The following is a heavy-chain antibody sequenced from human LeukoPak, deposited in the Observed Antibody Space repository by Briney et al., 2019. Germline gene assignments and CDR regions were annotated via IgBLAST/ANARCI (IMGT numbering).Heavy chain of an antibody. CDR1: GGTFSSYA. D-gene: IGHD3-22*01. V-gene: IGHV1-69*04. CDR2: IIPILGIA. J-gene: IGHJ4*02. CDR3: ASSVQDPYYYDSTGLDY. Sequence: GSSVTVSCKASGGTFSSYAISWVRQAPAQGLEWMGRIIPILGIANYAQKFQGRVTITADKSTSTAYMELSSLRSEDTAVYYCASSVQDPYYYDSTGLDYWGQGTLVTVSS.